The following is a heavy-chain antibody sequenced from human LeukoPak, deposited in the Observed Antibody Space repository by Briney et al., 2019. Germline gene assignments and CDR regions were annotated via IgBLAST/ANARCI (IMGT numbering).Heavy chain of an antibody. CDR1: GFNFSDYY. V-gene: IGHV3-11*05. Sequence: GGSLTLSCGASGFNFSDYYMSWIRQAPGKGLEWVSYISSSSSYTNYADSVKGRFTISRDNAKNPLYLQMNRLRAEDTAVYYCARGRKKNSYGAGEEVDYFDYWGQGTLVTVSS. CDR3: ARGRKKNSYGAGEEVDYFDY. CDR2: ISSSSSYT. J-gene: IGHJ4*02. D-gene: IGHD3-10*01.